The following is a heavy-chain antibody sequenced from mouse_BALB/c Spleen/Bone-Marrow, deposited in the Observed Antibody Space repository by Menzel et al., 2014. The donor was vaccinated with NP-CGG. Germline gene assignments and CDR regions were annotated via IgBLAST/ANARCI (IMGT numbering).Heavy chain of an antibody. Sequence: EVKLVESGGGLVQPGGSLKLSCVASGFTFSSHGMSWVRQTPDKRLELVATINNNGGSTYYPDSVKGQFTISRDNAKNTLYLQMSSLKSEGTAMYYCARVYGWYFDVWGAGTTVTVSS. J-gene: IGHJ1*01. CDR1: GFTFSSHG. D-gene: IGHD1-1*01. CDR2: INNNGGST. V-gene: IGHV5-6-3*01. CDR3: ARVYGWYFDV.